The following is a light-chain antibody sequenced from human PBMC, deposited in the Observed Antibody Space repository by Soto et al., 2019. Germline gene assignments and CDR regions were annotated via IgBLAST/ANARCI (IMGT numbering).Light chain of an antibody. CDR2: DAS. Sequence: EIVLLQSPATLSLSPGERATLSCRASQSVGSHLAWYQHKPGQAPRLLISDASNRATGIPARFSGSGSETDFTLTISSLEPEDSAVYYCQQRSNWPSLTFGGGTKVDIK. CDR1: QSVGSH. V-gene: IGKV3-11*01. CDR3: QQRSNWPSLT. J-gene: IGKJ4*01.